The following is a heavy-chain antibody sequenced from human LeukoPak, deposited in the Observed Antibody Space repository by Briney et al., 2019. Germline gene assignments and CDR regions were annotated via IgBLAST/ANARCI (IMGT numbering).Heavy chain of an antibody. V-gene: IGHV3-23*01. CDR3: ARIGYSSSCLDY. J-gene: IGHJ4*02. D-gene: IGHD6-13*01. Sequence: PGGSLRLSCAASGFTFSSYAMSWVRQAPGKGLEWVSAISGSGGSTYYADSVKGRFTISRDNPKNTLYLQMNSLRAEDTAVYYCARIGYSSSCLDYWGQGTLVTVSS. CDR1: GFTFSSYA. CDR2: ISGSGGST.